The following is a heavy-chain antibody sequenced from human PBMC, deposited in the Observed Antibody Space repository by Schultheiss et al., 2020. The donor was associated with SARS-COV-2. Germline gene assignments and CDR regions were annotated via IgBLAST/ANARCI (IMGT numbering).Heavy chain of an antibody. V-gene: IGHV4-61*02. D-gene: IGHD6-13*01. CDR2: IYTSGST. CDR3: ARGAAAGIMNNYYYGMDV. J-gene: IGHJ6*02. CDR1: GGSISSGSYY. Sequence: SETLSLTCTVSGGSISSGSYYWSWIRQPAGKGLEWIGRIYTSGSTNYNPSLKSRVTISVDTSKNQFSLKLSSVTAADTAVYYCARGAAAGIMNNYYYGMDVWCQGTTVTVSS.